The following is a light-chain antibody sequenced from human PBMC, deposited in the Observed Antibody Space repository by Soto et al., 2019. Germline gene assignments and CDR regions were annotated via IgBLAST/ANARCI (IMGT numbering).Light chain of an antibody. Sequence: EIVLTQSPGTLSLSPGERATLSCRASQSVSSSYLAWYQQKPGQAPRLLIYGASSRATGIPDRFSGSGSGTDFTLTISRLEPEDFAVYYCQQYGSSPPLYFFGQGTRLEIK. J-gene: IGKJ5*01. CDR3: QQYGSSPPLYF. CDR1: QSVSSSY. CDR2: GAS. V-gene: IGKV3-20*01.